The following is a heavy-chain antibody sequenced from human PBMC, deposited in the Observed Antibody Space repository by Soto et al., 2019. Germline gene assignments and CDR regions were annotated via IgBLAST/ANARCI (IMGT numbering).Heavy chain of an antibody. V-gene: IGHV4-34*01. Sequence: SETLSLTCAVYGGSVSGYYWSWIRQPPGKGLEWIGEINHSGTTNYNPSLKSRVTISVDTSKNQFSLKLSSVTAADTAVYYCAISFYVGMDVWGQGTTVTVSS. CDR1: GGSVSGYY. J-gene: IGHJ6*02. D-gene: IGHD2-2*01. CDR3: AISFYVGMDV. CDR2: INHSGTT.